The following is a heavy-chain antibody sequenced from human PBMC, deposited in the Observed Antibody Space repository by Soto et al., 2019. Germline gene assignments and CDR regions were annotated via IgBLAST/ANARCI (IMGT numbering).Heavy chain of an antibody. D-gene: IGHD5-18*01. CDR1: GGSISSGDYY. CDR2: IYYSGST. Sequence: PSETLSLTCTVSGGSISSGDYYWSWIRQPPGKGLEWIGYIYYSGSTYYNPSLKSRVTISVDTSKNQFSLKLSSVTAADTAVYYCARGDVDTAMVIFDYWGQGTLVTVSS. CDR3: ARGDVDTAMVIFDY. J-gene: IGHJ4*02. V-gene: IGHV4-30-4*01.